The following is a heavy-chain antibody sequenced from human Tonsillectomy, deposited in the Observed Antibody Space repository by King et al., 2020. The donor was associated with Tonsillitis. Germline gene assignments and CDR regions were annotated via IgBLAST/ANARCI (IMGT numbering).Heavy chain of an antibody. CDR2: ISYDGSNK. D-gene: IGHD2-2*01. CDR1: GFTFSSYG. Sequence: VQLVESGGGVVQPGRSLRLSCAASGFTFSSYGMHWVRQAPGKGLEWVAVISYDGSNKYYADSVKGRFTISRDNSKNTLYLQMNSLRAEDTAVYYCARNGGSIVVVPAGYYFDYWGQGTLVTVSS. J-gene: IGHJ4*02. V-gene: IGHV3-30*03. CDR3: ARNGGSIVVVPAGYYFDY.